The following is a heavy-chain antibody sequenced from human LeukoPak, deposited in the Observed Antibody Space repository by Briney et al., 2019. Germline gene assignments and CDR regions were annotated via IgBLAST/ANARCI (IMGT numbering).Heavy chain of an antibody. V-gene: IGHV3-7*01. CDR2: IKQDGSEK. Sequence: GGSLRLSCAASGFTFSSYWMSWVRQAPGKGLEWVANIKQDGSEKYYVDSVKGRFTISRDNSKNTLYLQMNSLRAEDTAVYYCAKDLNSQAAHPFDYWGQGTLVTVSS. CDR3: AKDLNSQAAHPFDY. J-gene: IGHJ4*02. CDR1: GFTFSSYW. D-gene: IGHD6-6*01.